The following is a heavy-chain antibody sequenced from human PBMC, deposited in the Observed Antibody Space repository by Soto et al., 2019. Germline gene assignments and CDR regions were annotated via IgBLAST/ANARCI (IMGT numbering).Heavy chain of an antibody. V-gene: IGHV3-66*01. D-gene: IGHD3-3*01. CDR1: GFTVSSNY. J-gene: IGHJ4*02. CDR2: IYSGGST. CDR3: ARANGDYDFWSGYYFDY. Sequence: GGSLRLSCAASGFTVSSNYMSWVRQAPGKGLEWVSVIYSGGSTYYADSVKGRFTISRNNSKNTLYLQMNSLRAEDTAVYYCARANGDYDFWSGYYFDYWGQGTLVTVSS.